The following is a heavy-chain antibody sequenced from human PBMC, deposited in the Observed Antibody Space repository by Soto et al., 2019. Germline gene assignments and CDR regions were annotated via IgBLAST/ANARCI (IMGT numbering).Heavy chain of an antibody. V-gene: IGHV3-74*01. CDR2: INSDGSST. Sequence: GGSLRLSCAASGFTFSSYWMHWVRQAPGKGLVWVSRINSDGSSTSYADSVKGRFTISRDNAKNTLYLQMNSLRAEDTAVYYCARDWTADLQGLRIVLGGDYYYGMDVWGQGTTVTVSS. CDR3: ARDWTADLQGLRIVLGGDYYYGMDV. D-gene: IGHD3-16*01. J-gene: IGHJ6*02. CDR1: GFTFSSYW.